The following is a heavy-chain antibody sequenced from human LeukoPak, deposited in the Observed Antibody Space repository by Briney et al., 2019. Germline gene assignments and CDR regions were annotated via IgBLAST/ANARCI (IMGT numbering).Heavy chain of an antibody. CDR1: GFTFSAFH. CDR2: ITTKANSYVT. V-gene: IGHV3-73*01. D-gene: IGHD6-19*01. Sequence: GGSLKLSCAASGFTFSAFHMHWVRQASGKGLEWVGRITTKANSYVTAYAASVKGRFTVSRDDSKNTAYLQMSSLKTEDTAVYYCTTYTSGHYWGQGTLVTVSP. J-gene: IGHJ4*02. CDR3: TTYTSGHY.